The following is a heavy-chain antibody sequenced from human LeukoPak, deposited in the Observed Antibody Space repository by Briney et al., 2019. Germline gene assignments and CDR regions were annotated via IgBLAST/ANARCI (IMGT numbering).Heavy chain of an antibody. CDR3: ARDIVLVPAASGWFDP. D-gene: IGHD2-2*01. CDR2: IIPIFGTA. V-gene: IGHV1-69*05. J-gene: IGHJ5*02. CDR1: GGTFSSYA. Sequence: SVKVSCKASGGTFSSYAISWVRQAPGQGLEWMGGIIPIFGTANYAQKFQGRVTITTDESTSTAYMELSSLRSEDTAVYYCARDIVLVPAASGWFDPWGQGTLVTVSS.